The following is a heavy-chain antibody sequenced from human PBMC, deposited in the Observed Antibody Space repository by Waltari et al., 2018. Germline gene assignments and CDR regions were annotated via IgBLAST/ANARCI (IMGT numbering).Heavy chain of an antibody. CDR2: INSDGSST. D-gene: IGHD2-15*01. V-gene: IGHV3-74*01. J-gene: IGHJ4*02. Sequence: EVQLVESGGGLVQPGGSLRLSCAASGFTFSSYWMHWVRQAPGKGLVWVSRINSDGSSTSYADSVKGRFTISRDNAKNTLYLQMNSLRAEDTAVYYCARSSAYGGRSYYFDYWGQGTLVTVSS. CDR3: ARSSAYGGRSYYFDY. CDR1: GFTFSSYW.